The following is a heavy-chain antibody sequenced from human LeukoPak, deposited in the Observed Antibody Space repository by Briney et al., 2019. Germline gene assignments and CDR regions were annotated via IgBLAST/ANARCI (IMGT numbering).Heavy chain of an antibody. CDR3: ARVGYSSGWYAEYYMDV. CDR2: INPNSGGT. J-gene: IGHJ6*03. Sequence: EASVKVSCKASGYTFTGYYMHWVRQAPGQGLEWMGWINPNSGGTNYAQKFQGRVTMTRDTSISTAYMELSRLRSDDTAVYYCARVGYSSGWYAEYYMDVWGKGTTVTISS. CDR1: GYTFTGYY. V-gene: IGHV1-2*02. D-gene: IGHD6-19*01.